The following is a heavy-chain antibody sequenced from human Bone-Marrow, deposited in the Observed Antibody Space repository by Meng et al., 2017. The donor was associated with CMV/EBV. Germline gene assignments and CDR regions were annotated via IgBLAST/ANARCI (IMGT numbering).Heavy chain of an antibody. V-gene: IGHV1-8*01. Sequence: ASVKVSCKASEYTFTRYDINWVRQAIGQGLEWMGWMNPDSGNTAYAQKFQGRVTMTRDTSTSTAYMELRSLKSEDTAVYYCARSIWSGYSSFDPWGQGNRVNGAS. D-gene: IGHD3-3*01. J-gene: IGHJ5*02. CDR2: MNPDSGNT. CDR3: ARSIWSGYSSFDP. CDR1: EYTFTRYD.